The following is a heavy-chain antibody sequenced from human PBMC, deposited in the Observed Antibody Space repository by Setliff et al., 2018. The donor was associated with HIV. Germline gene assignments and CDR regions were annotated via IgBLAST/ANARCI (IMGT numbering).Heavy chain of an antibody. Sequence: SETLSLTCTVSGGSISSHYWSWIRQPPGKGLEWIGTMYSSGRVSYNSSLKTRVTISGDTSKDHFSLNMTSVTAADTAVYYCARLVSKYFYAMDVWGLGTTVTVSS. J-gene: IGHJ6*02. CDR3: ARLVSKYFYAMDV. CDR1: GGSISSHY. V-gene: IGHV4-59*11. CDR2: MYSSGRV.